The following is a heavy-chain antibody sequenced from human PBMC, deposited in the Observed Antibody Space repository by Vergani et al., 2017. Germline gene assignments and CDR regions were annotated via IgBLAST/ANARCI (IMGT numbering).Heavy chain of an antibody. D-gene: IGHD4-11*01. Sequence: QVQLQQWGGGLLKPSETLSLTCVVNGGSFTSYHWTWIRQSPGEGLEWVGGIDHTGRPDYNPSLKSRLTMSVDKSRNQFSLTLTSVTATDTAIYFCARVNTETNGHLYYYYYMDVWGQGTAVTVS. CDR3: ARVNTETNGHLYYYYYMDV. J-gene: IGHJ6*03. V-gene: IGHV4-34*01. CDR1: GGSFTSYH. CDR2: IDHTGRP.